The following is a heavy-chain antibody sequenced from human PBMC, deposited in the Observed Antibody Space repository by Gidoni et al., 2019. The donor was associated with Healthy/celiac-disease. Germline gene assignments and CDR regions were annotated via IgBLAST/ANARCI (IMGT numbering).Heavy chain of an antibody. J-gene: IGHJ4*02. D-gene: IGHD1-26*01. CDR3: ASSSQWELQYYFDY. Sequence: QLQLQVSGPGLVMPSETLSLPCTVSSGSLRSSSYYWGWIRQPPGNGLEWIGSIYYSGSTYYNPSLESRVTISVDTSKKQFSLKLSSVNAADTAVYYWASSSQWELQYYFDYWGQGTLVTVSS. V-gene: IGHV4-39*01. CDR1: SGSLRSSSYY. CDR2: IYYSGST.